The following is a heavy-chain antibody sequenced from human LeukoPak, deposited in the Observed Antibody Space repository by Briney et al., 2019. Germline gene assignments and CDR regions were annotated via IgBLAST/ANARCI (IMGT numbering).Heavy chain of an antibody. Sequence: ASVKVSCKASGYTFTSYGISWVRQAPGQGLEWMGWISAYNGNTNYAQKLQGRVTMTTDTSTSTAYMELRSLRSDDTAVYYCARDRRYRIAARTDFDYWGQGTLVTVSS. J-gene: IGHJ4*02. CDR3: ARDRRYRIAARTDFDY. CDR2: ISAYNGNT. D-gene: IGHD6-6*01. CDR1: GYTFTSYG. V-gene: IGHV1-18*01.